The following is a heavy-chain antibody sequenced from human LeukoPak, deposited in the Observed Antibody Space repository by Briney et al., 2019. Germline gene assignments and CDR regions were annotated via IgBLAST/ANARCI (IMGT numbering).Heavy chain of an antibody. V-gene: IGHV3-30*03. CDR2: ISYDGSNK. CDR3: ARGQFRLHSYDGSTFDY. CDR1: GFTFSSYG. Sequence: GRSLRLSCAASGFTFSSYGMHWVRQAPGKGLEWVAVISYDGSNKYYADSVKGRFTISRDNSKNTLYLQMNSLRAEDTAVYYCARGQFRLHSYDGSTFDYWGQGTLVSVSS. J-gene: IGHJ4*02. D-gene: IGHD3-22*01.